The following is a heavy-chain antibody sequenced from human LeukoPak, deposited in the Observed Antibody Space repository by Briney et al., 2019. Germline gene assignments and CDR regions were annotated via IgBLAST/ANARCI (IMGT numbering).Heavy chain of an antibody. V-gene: IGHV3-23*01. CDR3: ATSGSYNY. CDR1: GFTFSSYG. J-gene: IGHJ4*02. D-gene: IGHD1-26*01. CDR2: ISGSGGTT. Sequence: GGSLRLSCAASGFTFSSYGMSWVRQTPGKGLEWVSGISGSGGTTYYADSAKGRFTISRDNSKNTLYLQMNSLRAEDTAVYYCATSGSYNYWGQGTLVTVSS.